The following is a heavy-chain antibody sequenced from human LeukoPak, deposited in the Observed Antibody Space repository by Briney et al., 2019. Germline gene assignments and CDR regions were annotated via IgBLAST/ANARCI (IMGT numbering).Heavy chain of an antibody. Sequence: PGGSLRLSCAASGFTVSSNYMSWVRQAPGKGLEWVSVIYSGGSTYYADSVKGRFTISRDNSKNTLYLQMNSLRAEDTAVYYCARDTRSGSYEGGSDYWGQGTLVTVSS. CDR3: ARDTRSGSYEGGSDY. CDR2: IYSGGST. V-gene: IGHV3-53*01. CDR1: GFTVSSNY. J-gene: IGHJ4*02. D-gene: IGHD1-26*01.